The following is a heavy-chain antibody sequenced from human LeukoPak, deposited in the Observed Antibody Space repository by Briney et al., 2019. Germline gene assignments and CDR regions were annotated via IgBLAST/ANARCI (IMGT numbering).Heavy chain of an antibody. V-gene: IGHV3-33*01. CDR2: IWYDGSNK. CDR3: ARDYDILTGAP. Sequence: GGSLRLSCAASGFTFSSYGMHWVRQAPGKGLEWVAVIWYDGSNKYYADSVKGRFTISRDNSKNTMDLQMNSLRAEDTAVYYCARDYDILTGAPWGQGTLVTVSS. CDR1: GFTFSSYG. D-gene: IGHD3-9*01. J-gene: IGHJ5*02.